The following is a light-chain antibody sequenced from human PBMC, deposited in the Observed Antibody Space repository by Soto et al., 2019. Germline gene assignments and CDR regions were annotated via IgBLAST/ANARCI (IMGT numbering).Light chain of an antibody. V-gene: IGKV1-8*01. CDR2: AAS. CDR1: QGISSY. J-gene: IGKJ2*01. CDR3: QKYYSYPVT. Sequence: AIRMTQSPSSLSASTGDRVTITCRASQGISSYLAWYQQKPGKAPKLLIYAASTLQSGVPSRFSGSGSGTDLTLTISCLQSEDFATYYCQKYYSYPVTFGQGTKLEIK.